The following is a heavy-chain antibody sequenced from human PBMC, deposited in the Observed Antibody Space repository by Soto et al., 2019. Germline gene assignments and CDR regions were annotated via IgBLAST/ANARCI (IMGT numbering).Heavy chain of an antibody. D-gene: IGHD2-15*01. CDR2: IDPTDSYT. CDR1: GYTFTSYW. J-gene: IGHJ5*02. V-gene: IGHV5-10-1*01. CDR3: ARGWPQVVRNWVDP. Sequence: PGESLKISCKGSGYTFTSYWINWVRQMPGKGLEWMGRIDPTDSYTNYNPSFQGHVTISADKSLSTAYLQWDSLRASDTATYYCARGWPQVVRNWVDPWGQGTLVTVSS.